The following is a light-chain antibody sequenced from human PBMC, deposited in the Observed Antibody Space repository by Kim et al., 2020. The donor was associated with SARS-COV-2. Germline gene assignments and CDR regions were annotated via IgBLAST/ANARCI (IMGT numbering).Light chain of an antibody. CDR3: QQYYSYPQT. J-gene: IGKJ1*01. Sequence: ASPGDRVPITCRSRQGISSYLAWYQQKPGKAPKLLIYAASTLQSGVPSRFSGSGSGTDFTLTISCLQSEDFATYYWQQYYSYPQTFGQGTKVEIK. CDR2: AAS. V-gene: IGKV1-8*01. CDR1: QGISSY.